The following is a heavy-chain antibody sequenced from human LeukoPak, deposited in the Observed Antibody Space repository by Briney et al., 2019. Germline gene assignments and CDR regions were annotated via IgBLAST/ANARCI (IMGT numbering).Heavy chain of an antibody. CDR3: AKASYYDSSGFNWAA. CDR2: ISGSGDNT. D-gene: IGHD3-22*01. J-gene: IGHJ4*02. Sequence: GGSLRLSCAASGFTFSSYAMSWVRQAPGKGLEWVSGISGSGDNTYYADSVKGRFTISRDNSKNTLYVQVNSLGTEDTAAYYCAKASYYDSSGFNWAAWGQGTLVTVSS. CDR1: GFTFSSYA. V-gene: IGHV3-23*01.